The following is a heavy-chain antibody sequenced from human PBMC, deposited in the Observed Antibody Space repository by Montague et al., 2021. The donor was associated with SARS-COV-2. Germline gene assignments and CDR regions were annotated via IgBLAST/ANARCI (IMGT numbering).Heavy chain of an antibody. Sequence: SETLSLTCALYGGSFSGYYWSWIRQPPEKGLEWIGEINQSGRTNNNPSLKSRVIISVDTSKNQFSLKLSSVTAADTAVYYCARRGSSVWGVTVSDELDYWGQGTLVIVSS. CDR2: INQSGRT. CDR3: ARRGSSVWGVTVSDELDY. D-gene: IGHD3-10*01. V-gene: IGHV4-34*01. J-gene: IGHJ4*02. CDR1: GGSFSGYY.